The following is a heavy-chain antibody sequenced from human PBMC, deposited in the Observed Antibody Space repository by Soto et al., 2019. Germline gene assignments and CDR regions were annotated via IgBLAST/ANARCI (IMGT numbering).Heavy chain of an antibody. Sequence: SETLSLTCAVYGGSFSGYYWSWIRQPPGKGLEWTGEVNHSGSTNYNPSLKSRVTISVDTSKNQFSLKLSSVTAADTAVYYCARGWSGLVIIRFDPWGQGTLVTVSS. D-gene: IGHD3-9*01. J-gene: IGHJ5*02. V-gene: IGHV4-34*01. CDR1: GGSFSGYY. CDR2: VNHSGST. CDR3: ARGWSGLVIIRFDP.